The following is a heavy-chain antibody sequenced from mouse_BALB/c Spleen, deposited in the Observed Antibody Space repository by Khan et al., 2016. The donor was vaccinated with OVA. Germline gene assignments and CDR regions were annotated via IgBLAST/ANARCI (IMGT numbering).Heavy chain of an antibody. CDR1: GYIFSSYY. V-gene: IGHV1S81*02. CDR3: TRSGYGNPFAY. D-gene: IGHD2-10*02. Sequence: QVQLQQSGAELVKPGASVKLSCKASGYIFSSYYMYWVKQRPGQGLEWIGGINPNNGGPNFNEKFKTKATLTVDKSSSTAYMHLNSLTSEDSAVYYCTRSGYGNPFAYWGQGTLVTVSP. J-gene: IGHJ3*01. CDR2: INPNNGGP.